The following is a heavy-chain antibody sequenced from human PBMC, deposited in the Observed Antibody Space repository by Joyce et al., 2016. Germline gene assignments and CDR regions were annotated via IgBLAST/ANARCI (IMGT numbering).Heavy chain of an antibody. CDR1: GYTFTGFY. CDR3: ARDLTGSGWYYFDH. CDR2: NNTMRGGT. V-gene: IGHV1-46*01. Sequence: VHLVQSGAEVKEPGASVKVSCKASGYTFTGFYVHWVRQAPGQGLEWRRMNNTMRGGTTYAQKFQGRVTLTRDTAANTHYRELTSLTSDDTGVLYWARDLTGSGWYYFDHWGEGTLVTVSS. D-gene: IGHD6-19*01. J-gene: IGHJ4*02.